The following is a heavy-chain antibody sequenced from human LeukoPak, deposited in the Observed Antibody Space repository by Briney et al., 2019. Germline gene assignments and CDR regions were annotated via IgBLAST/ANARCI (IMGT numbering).Heavy chain of an antibody. D-gene: IGHD6-13*01. CDR2: INHSGST. CDR1: GGSFSGYH. V-gene: IGHV4-34*01. J-gene: IGHJ4*02. CDR3: ARGRHSSSWYGGSYFDY. Sequence: NPSETLSLTCAVYGGSFSGYHWSWIRQPPGKGLEWIGEINHSGSTNYNPSLKSRVTISVDTSKNQFSLKLSSVTAADTAVYYCARGRHSSSWYGGSYFDYWGQGTLVTVSS.